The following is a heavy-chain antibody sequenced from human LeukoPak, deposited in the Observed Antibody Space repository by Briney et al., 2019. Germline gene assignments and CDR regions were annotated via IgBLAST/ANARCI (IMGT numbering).Heavy chain of an antibody. D-gene: IGHD6-13*01. J-gene: IGHJ3*02. CDR2: IYTSGST. V-gene: IGHV4-4*07. Sequence: RASETLSLTCAVYGGSFSGYYWSWIRQPPGKGLEWIGRIYTSGSTNYNPSLKSRVTMSVDTSKNQFSLKLSSVTAADTAVYYCARDQQQLSPDAFDIWGQGTMVTVSS. CDR3: ARDQQQLSPDAFDI. CDR1: GGSFSGYY.